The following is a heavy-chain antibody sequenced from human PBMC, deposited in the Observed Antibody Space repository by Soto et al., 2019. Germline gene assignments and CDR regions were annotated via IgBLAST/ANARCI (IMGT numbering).Heavy chain of an antibody. D-gene: IGHD1-26*01. CDR3: ARGGYSGCYHPFDY. V-gene: IGHV4-34*01. J-gene: IGHJ4*02. CDR1: GGSFSGYY. CDR2: IDHSGST. Sequence: ETLSLTCAVYGGSFSGYYWSWIRQPPGKGLEWIGEIDHSGSTNYNPSLKSRVTISVDTSKNQFSLKLSSVTAADTAVYYCARGGYSGCYHPFDYWGQVTLVTVS.